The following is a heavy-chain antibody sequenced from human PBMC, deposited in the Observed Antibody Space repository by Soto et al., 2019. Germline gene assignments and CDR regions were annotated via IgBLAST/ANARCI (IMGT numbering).Heavy chain of an antibody. CDR3: AKDRIPPDYYFDL. CDR1: GFTFSSYG. V-gene: IGHV3-30*18. Sequence: GGSLRLSCAASGFTFSSYGMHWVRQAPSKGLEWVAVISYDGNNKYYADSVKGRFTISRDNSKNTLYQQMNSLRAEDTAVYYCAKDRIPPDYYFDLWGQGTLVTVSS. J-gene: IGHJ4*02. CDR2: ISYDGNNK.